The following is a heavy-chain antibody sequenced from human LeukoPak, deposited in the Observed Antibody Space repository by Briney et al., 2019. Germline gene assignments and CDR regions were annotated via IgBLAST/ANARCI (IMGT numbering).Heavy chain of an antibody. Sequence: GGSLRLSCAASGFTFSSYAMHWVRQAPGKGLEWVAVISYDGSNKYYADSVKGRFTISRDNSKNTLYLQMNSLRAEDTAVYYCARGAWEAAAGSLVDYWGQGTLVTVSS. V-gene: IGHV3-30-3*01. J-gene: IGHJ4*02. CDR1: GFTFSSYA. CDR3: ARGAWEAAAGSLVDY. CDR2: ISYDGSNK. D-gene: IGHD6-13*01.